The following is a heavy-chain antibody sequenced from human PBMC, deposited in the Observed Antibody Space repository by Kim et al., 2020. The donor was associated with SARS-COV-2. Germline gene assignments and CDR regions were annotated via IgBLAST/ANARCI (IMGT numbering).Heavy chain of an antibody. D-gene: IGHD2-8*01. CDR1: GFTFSSYA. CDR3: AKQDVLMVFAIYYYGMDV. Sequence: GGSLRLSCAASGFTFSSYAMSWVRQAPGKGLEWVSTITGSGDTTYYADSVKGRFIISRDNSKNTLYLQMNSLRAEDTAVYYCAKQDVLMVFAIYYYGMDVWGQGTTVTVSS. CDR2: ITGSGDTT. J-gene: IGHJ6*02. V-gene: IGHV3-23*01.